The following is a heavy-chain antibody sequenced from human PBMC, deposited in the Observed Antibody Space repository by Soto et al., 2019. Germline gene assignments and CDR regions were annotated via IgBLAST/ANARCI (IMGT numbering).Heavy chain of an antibody. D-gene: IGHD1-26*01. CDR3: ARGAINGSYDLGDDAFDI. V-gene: IGHV3-23*01. Sequence: PGGSLRLSCAASGFTFSSYAMSWVRQAPEKGLEYVSSISDNSAYTYYADSVKGRFTISRDNSKNTLYLQMGSLRAEDMAVYYCARGAINGSYDLGDDAFDIWGQGTMVTVSS. J-gene: IGHJ3*02. CDR2: ISDNSAYT. CDR1: GFTFSSYA.